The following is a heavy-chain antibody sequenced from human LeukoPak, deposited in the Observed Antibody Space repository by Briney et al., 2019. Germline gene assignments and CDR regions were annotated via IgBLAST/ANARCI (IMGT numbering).Heavy chain of an antibody. D-gene: IGHD3/OR15-3a*01. J-gene: IGHJ3*02. CDR2: ISSSSRYI. CDR3: ARIFWTYAFDI. CDR1: GFTFSSYS. V-gene: IGHV3-21*01. Sequence: GGSLRLSCAASGFTFSSYSMNWVRQAPGKGLEWVSSISSSSRYIYYADSVKGRFTISRDNAKNSLYLQMNSLRAEDTAVYYCARIFWTYAFDIWGQGTMVTVSS.